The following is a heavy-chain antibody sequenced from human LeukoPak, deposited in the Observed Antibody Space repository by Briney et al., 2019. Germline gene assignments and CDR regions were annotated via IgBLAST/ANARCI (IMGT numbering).Heavy chain of an antibody. CDR2: IIPIFGTA. Sequence: SVKVSCKASGGTFSSYAISWVRRAPGQGLEWMGGIIPIFGTANYAQKFQGRVTITAGESTSTAYMELSSLRSEDTAVYYRASGVPYCGGDCYLFDYWGQGTLVTVSS. V-gene: IGHV1-69*13. D-gene: IGHD2-21*02. CDR1: GGTFSSYA. CDR3: ASGVPYCGGDCYLFDY. J-gene: IGHJ4*02.